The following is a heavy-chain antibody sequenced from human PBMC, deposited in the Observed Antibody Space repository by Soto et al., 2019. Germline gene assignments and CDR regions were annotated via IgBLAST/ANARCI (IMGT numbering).Heavy chain of an antibody. CDR3: ARTFDYYGMDV. Sequence: SETLSLTCAVSGYSIAGGYYWAWIRQSPGKGLEWIGSIYHAGSVYYNPSLNSRVAVSLDTSKNHFSLKLAPVTAADTAVYYCARTFDYYGMDVWGQGTTVTV. V-gene: IGHV4-38-2*01. CDR1: GYSIAGGYY. J-gene: IGHJ6*02. CDR2: IYHAGSV.